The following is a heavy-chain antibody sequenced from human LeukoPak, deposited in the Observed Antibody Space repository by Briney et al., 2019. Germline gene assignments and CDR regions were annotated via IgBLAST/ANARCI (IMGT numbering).Heavy chain of an antibody. CDR3: ARMSARRLGFDY. V-gene: IGHV4-38-2*02. CDR1: GYSISSGYY. J-gene: IGHJ4*02. CDR2: INHSGST. D-gene: IGHD3-16*01. Sequence: PSETLSLTCTVSGYSISSGYYWGWIRQPPGKGLEWIGSINHSGSTYYNLSLKSRVTISVDTSKNQFSLKLSSVTAADTAVYYCARMSARRLGFDYWGQGTLVTVSS.